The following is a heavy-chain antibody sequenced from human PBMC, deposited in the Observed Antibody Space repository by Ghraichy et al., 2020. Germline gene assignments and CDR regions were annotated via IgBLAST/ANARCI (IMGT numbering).Heavy chain of an antibody. CDR2: IKHDGSEE. CDR1: GFTFSSYW. Sequence: LSLTCAASGFTFSSYWMNWVRQAPGKGLEWVANIKHDGSEEYYVDSVRGRFTISRDNAKNSLYLQMNSLKAEDTAVYYCAKGGPGYYVDFWGQGILVTVSS. D-gene: IGHD3-9*01. CDR3: AKGGPGYYVDF. J-gene: IGHJ4*02. V-gene: IGHV3-7*01.